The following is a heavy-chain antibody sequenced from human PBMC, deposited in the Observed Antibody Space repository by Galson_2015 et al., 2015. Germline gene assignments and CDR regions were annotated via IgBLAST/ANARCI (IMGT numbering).Heavy chain of an antibody. CDR3: AKDLYAGGSHWVRFDY. CDR2: ISGSGSST. CDR1: GFTFSTYA. J-gene: IGHJ4*02. D-gene: IGHD1-26*01. V-gene: IGHV3-23*01. Sequence: SLRLSCAASGFTFSTYAINWVRQAPGKGLEWVSAISGSGSSTYYPDSVKGRFTISRDNSKNTLYLQMNSLRAEDTAVYYCAKDLYAGGSHWVRFDYWGQGTLVTVSS.